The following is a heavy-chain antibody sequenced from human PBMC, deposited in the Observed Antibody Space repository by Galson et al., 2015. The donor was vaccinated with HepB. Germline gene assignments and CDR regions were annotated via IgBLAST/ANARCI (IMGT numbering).Heavy chain of an antibody. V-gene: IGHV1-24*01. CDR3: ARENVGATAPTFDY. J-gene: IGHJ4*02. CDR1: GYTLTELS. Sequence: SVKVSCKVSGYTLTELSMHWVRQAPGKGLEWMGGFDPEDGETIYAQKFQGRVTITADKSTSTAYMELSSLRSEDTAVYYCARENVGATAPTFDYWGQGTLVTVSS. CDR2: FDPEDGET. D-gene: IGHD1-26*01.